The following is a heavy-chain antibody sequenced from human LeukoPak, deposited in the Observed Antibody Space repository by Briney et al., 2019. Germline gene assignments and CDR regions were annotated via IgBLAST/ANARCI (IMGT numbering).Heavy chain of an antibody. CDR2: ISSSSSYI. CDR3: ARERGDRDTFDI. CDR1: GFTFSSYS. D-gene: IGHD7-27*01. J-gene: IGHJ3*02. Sequence: GGSLRLSCAASGFTFSSYSMNWVRQAPGKGLEWVSSISSSSSYIYYADSVKGRFTISRDNAKNSLHLQMNGLRAEDTAVYYCARERGDRDTFDIWGQGTMVTVSS. V-gene: IGHV3-21*01.